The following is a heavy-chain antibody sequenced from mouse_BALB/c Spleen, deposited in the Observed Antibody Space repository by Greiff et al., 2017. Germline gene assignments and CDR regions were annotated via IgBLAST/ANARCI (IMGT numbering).Heavy chain of an antibody. Sequence: QVQLKESGPELVKPGASVKISCKASGYAFSSSWMNWVKQRPGQGLEWIGRIYPGDGDTNYNGKFKGKATLTADKSSSTAYMQLSSLTSVDSAVYFCARSWGGYFDYWGQGTTLTVSS. V-gene: IGHV1-82*01. CDR2: IYPGDGDT. CDR1: GYAFSSSW. J-gene: IGHJ2*01. CDR3: ARSWGGYFDY. D-gene: IGHD4-1*01.